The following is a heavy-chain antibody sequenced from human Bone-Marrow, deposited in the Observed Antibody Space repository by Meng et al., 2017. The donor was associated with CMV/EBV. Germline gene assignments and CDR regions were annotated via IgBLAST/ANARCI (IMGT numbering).Heavy chain of an antibody. CDR1: GFTFSSYW. CDR3: ARARWPYYFDY. D-gene: IGHD4-23*01. V-gene: IGHV3-74*01. Sequence: GESLKISCAASGFTFSSYWMHWVRQAPGKGLVWVSRINSDGSSTSYADSVKGRFTISRDNAKNTLYLQMNSLRAEDTAVYYCARARWPYYFDYWGQGTLVTVSS. J-gene: IGHJ4*02. CDR2: INSDGSST.